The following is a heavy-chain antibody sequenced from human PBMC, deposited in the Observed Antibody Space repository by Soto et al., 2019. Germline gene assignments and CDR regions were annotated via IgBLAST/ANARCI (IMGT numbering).Heavy chain of an antibody. V-gene: IGHV4-59*01. CDR2: IYYSGST. CDR3: ARDDYAFWSGYFSPRGWFDP. CDR1: GGSISSYY. J-gene: IGHJ5*02. Sequence: PSETLSLTCTVSGGSISSYYWSWIRQPPGKGLEWIGYIYYSGSTNYNPSLKSRVTISVDTSKNQFSLKLSSVTAAVTAVYYCARDDYAFWSGYFSPRGWFDPWGQGTLVTVSS. D-gene: IGHD3-3*01.